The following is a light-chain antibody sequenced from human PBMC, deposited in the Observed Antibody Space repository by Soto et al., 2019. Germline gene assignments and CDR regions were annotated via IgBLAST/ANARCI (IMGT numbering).Light chain of an antibody. J-gene: IGKJ4*01. CDR1: QSISSY. Sequence: EIQMTQSPSSLSASVGDRVTITCRASQSISSYLNWYQQKPGKAPKLLIYAASSLQSGVPSRFSGSGSGTDFTLTISSLQPEDFATYYCQQSYSTSLLTFGGGTKVEIK. V-gene: IGKV1-39*01. CDR2: AAS. CDR3: QQSYSTSLLT.